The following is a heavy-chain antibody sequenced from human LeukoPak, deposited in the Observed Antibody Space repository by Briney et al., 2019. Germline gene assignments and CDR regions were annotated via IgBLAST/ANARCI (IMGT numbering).Heavy chain of an antibody. CDR1: GFTFNSYG. D-gene: IGHD6-6*01. J-gene: IGHJ3*02. CDR2: IRYDGSNK. V-gene: IGHV3-30*02. Sequence: PGGSLRLSCAASGFTFNSYGMHWVRQAPGKGLEWVAFIRYDGSNKYYADSVKGRFTISRDNSKNTLYLQMNSLRAEDTAVYYCASSTGDKYSSSWGAFDIWGQGTIVTVSS. CDR3: ASSTGDKYSSSWGAFDI.